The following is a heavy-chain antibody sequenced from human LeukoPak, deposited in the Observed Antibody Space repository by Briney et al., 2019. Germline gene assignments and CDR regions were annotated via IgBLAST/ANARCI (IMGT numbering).Heavy chain of an antibody. J-gene: IGHJ4*02. D-gene: IGHD3-16*02. CDR1: GFTFSSYS. CDR2: ISSSSSTI. Sequence: GGSLRLSCAASGFTFSSYSMNWVRQAPGKGLEWVSYISSSSSTIYYADSVKGRFTISRDNAKNSQYLQMNSLRDEDTAVYYCARDQPHSYYDYVWGSYRSYYFDYWGQGTLVTVSS. CDR3: ARDQPHSYYDYVWGSYRSYYFDY. V-gene: IGHV3-48*02.